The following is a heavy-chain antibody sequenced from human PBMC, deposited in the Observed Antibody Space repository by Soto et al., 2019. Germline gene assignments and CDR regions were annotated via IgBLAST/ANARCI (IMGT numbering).Heavy chain of an antibody. J-gene: IGHJ5*02. CDR2: IYHSGST. D-gene: IGHD2-15*01. V-gene: IGHV4-4*02. Sequence: QVQLQESGPGLVKPSGTLSLTCAVSSGSISNNNWWSWVRQPPGQGLEWIGQIYHSGSTNYNPSLQGRVTITADKSKHPFSLTLSSVTAADTDVDYCACVYPSGGPNRFAAWGQRSPVPVST. CDR3: ACVYPSGGPNRFAA. CDR1: SGSISNNNW.